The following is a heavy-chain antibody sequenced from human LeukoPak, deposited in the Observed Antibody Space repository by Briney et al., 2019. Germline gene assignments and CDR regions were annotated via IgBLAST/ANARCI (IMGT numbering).Heavy chain of an antibody. CDR2: IYTSGST. CDR1: GGSIISDY. Sequence: PSETLSLTCTVSGGSIISDYCSWIRQPAGKGLEWIGRIYTSGSTNYNPSLKSRVTMSVDTSKNQFSLKLSSVSAADTAVSYCGRHSRTVTPTWYFDYWGQGTLVTVSS. J-gene: IGHJ4*02. D-gene: IGHD4-17*01. CDR3: GRHSRTVTPTWYFDY. V-gene: IGHV4-4*07.